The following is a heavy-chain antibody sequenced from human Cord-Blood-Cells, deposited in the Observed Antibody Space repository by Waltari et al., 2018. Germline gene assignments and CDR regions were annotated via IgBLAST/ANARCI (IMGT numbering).Heavy chain of an antibody. CDR2: ISSSSSYI. V-gene: IGHV3-21*01. CDR3: ARDHSSSSAFDI. Sequence: EVQLVESGGGLVKPGGSLRRCCAASGFLFSSSSIYSVLQAPGKGLEWVSSISSSSSYIYYADSVKGRFTISRDNAKNSLYLQMNSLRAEDTAVYYCARDHSSSSAFDIWGQGTMVTVSS. J-gene: IGHJ3*02. CDR1: GFLFSSSS. D-gene: IGHD6-6*01.